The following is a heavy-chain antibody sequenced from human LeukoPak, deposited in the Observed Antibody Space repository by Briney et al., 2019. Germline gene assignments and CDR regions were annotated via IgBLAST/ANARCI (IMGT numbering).Heavy chain of an antibody. CDR1: GFTFSSYS. D-gene: IGHD6-13*01. Sequence: GGSLRLSCAASGFTFSSYSMNWVRQAPGKGLEWVSPISSSSSYIYYADSVKGRFTISRDNAKNSLYLQMNSLRAEDTAVYYCARASLIAAAGTFGYWGQGTLVPVSS. CDR3: ARASLIAAAGTFGY. V-gene: IGHV3-21*01. CDR2: ISSSSSYI. J-gene: IGHJ4*02.